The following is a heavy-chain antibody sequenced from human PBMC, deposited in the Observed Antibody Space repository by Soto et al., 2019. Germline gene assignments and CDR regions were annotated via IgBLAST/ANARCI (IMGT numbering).Heavy chain of an antibody. CDR3: PKGVPGIAVAGTGYFQH. Sequence: EVQLLESGGGLVQPGGSLRLSCAAPGFTFSSYAMSWVRQAPGKGLEWVSGISGSGDSTYYADSVKGRFTISRDNSTTSLYPHMTSLRAEDTAVFYCPKGVPGIAVAGTGYFQHWGQGTLVTVSS. J-gene: IGHJ1*01. CDR2: ISGSGDST. V-gene: IGHV3-23*01. D-gene: IGHD6-19*01. CDR1: GFTFSSYA.